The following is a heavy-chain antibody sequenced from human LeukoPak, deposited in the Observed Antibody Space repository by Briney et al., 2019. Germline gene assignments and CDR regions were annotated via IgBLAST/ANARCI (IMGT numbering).Heavy chain of an antibody. J-gene: IGHJ6*03. V-gene: IGHV3-7*01. CDR1: GFTFSHYY. D-gene: IGHD2-2*01. Sequence: GGSLRLSCAASGFTFSHYYMSWVRQAPGKGLEWVANIKQDGSEQFYLDSVKGRFTISRDNAKNALYLQMHSLRVEDTAVYYCAKVGSCSTSCHYYYYMDVWGKGTTVTVSS. CDR2: IKQDGSEQ. CDR3: AKVGSCSTSCHYYYYMDV.